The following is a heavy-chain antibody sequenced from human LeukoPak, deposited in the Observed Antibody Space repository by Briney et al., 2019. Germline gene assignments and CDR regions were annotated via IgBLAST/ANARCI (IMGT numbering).Heavy chain of an antibody. CDR2: ISGSDGST. Sequence: GGSLRLSCAASGFTFSSYAMGWVGQAPGKGLEWVSGISGSDGSTNYADPVKGRVTISRENSKNTLYLQMNSLRAEDTAVYYCAKDSAKKYDDYWGQGTLVTVSS. J-gene: IGHJ4*02. D-gene: IGHD2/OR15-2a*01. CDR3: AKDSAKKYDDY. CDR1: GFTFSSYA. V-gene: IGHV3-23*01.